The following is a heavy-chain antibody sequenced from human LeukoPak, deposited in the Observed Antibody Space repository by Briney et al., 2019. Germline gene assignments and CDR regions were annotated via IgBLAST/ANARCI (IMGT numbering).Heavy chain of an antibody. CDR1: GFTFSSYS. Sequence: GGSLRLSCAASGFTFSSYSMNWVRQAPGKGPEWVSSISSSSSYIYYADSVMGRFTISRDNAKNSLYLQMNSPSTEVTAVSISARGEGYYGDYFGYWGQGTLVTVSP. CDR2: ISSSSSYI. D-gene: IGHD4-17*01. J-gene: IGHJ4*02. CDR3: ARGEGYYGDYFGY. V-gene: IGHV3-21*01.